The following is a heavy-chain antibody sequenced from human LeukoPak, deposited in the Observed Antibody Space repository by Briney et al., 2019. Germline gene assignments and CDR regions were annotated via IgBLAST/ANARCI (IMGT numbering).Heavy chain of an antibody. J-gene: IGHJ4*02. Sequence: GGSLRLSCAASGFTFSSYAMSWVRQAPGKGLEWVSAISGSGGSTYYADSVKGRFTISRDNSKNTLYLQMNSLRAEDTAVYYCAKDATRRRGYSYGYDYWGQGTLVTVSS. V-gene: IGHV3-23*01. D-gene: IGHD5-18*01. CDR3: AKDATRRRGYSYGYDY. CDR2: ISGSGGST. CDR1: GFTFSSYA.